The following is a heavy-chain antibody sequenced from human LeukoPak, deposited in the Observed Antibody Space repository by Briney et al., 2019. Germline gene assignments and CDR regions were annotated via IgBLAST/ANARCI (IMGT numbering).Heavy chain of an antibody. D-gene: IGHD6-6*01. V-gene: IGHV3-23*01. CDR3: AKVGTDIRSSGWSDY. CDR2: MSGSGGST. Sequence: GGSLRLSCAASGFTFSSYAMSWVRQAPGKGLEWVSTMSGSGGSTYYADSVKGRFTISRDTSKNTLFLQMSSLRAEDTAVYYCAKVGTDIRSSGWSDYWGQGTLVTVSS. CDR1: GFTFSSYA. J-gene: IGHJ4*02.